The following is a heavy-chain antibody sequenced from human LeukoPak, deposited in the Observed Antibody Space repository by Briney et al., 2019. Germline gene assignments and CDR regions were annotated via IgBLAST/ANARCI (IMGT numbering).Heavy chain of an antibody. V-gene: IGHV3-9*01. CDR1: GFTFDDYA. CDR3: AKDNSLGGAGDY. J-gene: IGHJ4*02. Sequence: GGCLRLSCAASGFTFDDYAMHWVRQAPGKGLEWVSGISWNSGSIGYADSVKGRFTISRDNAKNSLYLQMNSLRAEDTALYYCAKDNSLGGAGDYWGQGTLVTVSS. D-gene: IGHD1-26*01. CDR2: ISWNSGSI.